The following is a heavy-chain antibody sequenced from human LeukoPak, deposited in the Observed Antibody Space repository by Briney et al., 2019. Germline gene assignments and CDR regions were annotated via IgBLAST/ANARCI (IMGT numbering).Heavy chain of an antibody. CDR1: GGSISSYY. CDR3: ARGSNYDFWSGYQYYMDV. CDR2: IYYSGST. Sequence: PSETLSLTCTVSGGSISSYYGSWIRQPPGKGLEGIGYIYYSGSTNYNPSLKSRVTISVDTSKNQFSLKLSSVTAADTAVYYCARGSNYDFWSGYQYYMDVWGKGSTVAVSS. V-gene: IGHV4-59*01. J-gene: IGHJ6*03. D-gene: IGHD3-3*01.